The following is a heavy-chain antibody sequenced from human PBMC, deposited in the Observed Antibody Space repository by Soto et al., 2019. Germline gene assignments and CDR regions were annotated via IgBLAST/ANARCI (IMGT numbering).Heavy chain of an antibody. V-gene: IGHV4-31*03. D-gene: IGHD4-17*01. CDR3: ARGPPGYGDSHGEMYSYGMDV. CDR1: GGSISSGGYY. J-gene: IGHJ6*02. CDR2: IYSGST. Sequence: QVQLRESGPGLVKTSQTLSLTCTVSGGSISSGGYYWSWIRQHPGKGLEWIGYIYSGSTYYNPSLKSRVTISVDTSKNQFSLKLSSVTAADTAVYYCARGPPGYGDSHGEMYSYGMDVWGQGTTVTVSS.